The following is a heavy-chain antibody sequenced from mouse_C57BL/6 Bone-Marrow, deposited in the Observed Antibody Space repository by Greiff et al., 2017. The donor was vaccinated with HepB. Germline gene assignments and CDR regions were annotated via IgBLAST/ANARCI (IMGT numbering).Heavy chain of an antibody. CDR3: VIYYYGSSYAMDY. CDR2: IDPENGDT. CDR1: GFNIKDDY. Sequence: VQLQQSGAELVRPGASVKLSCTASGFNIKDDYMHWVKQRPEQGLEWIGGIDPENGDTEYASKFQGKATITADTSSNTAYLQLSSLTSEDTAIYYCVIYYYGSSYAMDYWGQGTSVTVSA. J-gene: IGHJ4*01. D-gene: IGHD1-1*01. V-gene: IGHV14-4*01.